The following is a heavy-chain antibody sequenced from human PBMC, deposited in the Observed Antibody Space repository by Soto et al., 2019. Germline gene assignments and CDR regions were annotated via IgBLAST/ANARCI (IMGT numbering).Heavy chain of an antibody. V-gene: IGHV4-59*01. Sequence: QVQLQESGPGVVKPSETLSLTCTVSGGSISEDYCSWIRQPPAKTLEWIGYIYYSRTATYNPSHNSRVAISINKSENQFSLDLNSVTSADTAVFYCAKWPLLGATTRAFDIWGEGTMVTVSS. CDR3: AKWPLLGATTRAFDI. J-gene: IGHJ3*02. D-gene: IGHD1-26*01. CDR1: GGSISEDY. CDR2: IYYSRTA.